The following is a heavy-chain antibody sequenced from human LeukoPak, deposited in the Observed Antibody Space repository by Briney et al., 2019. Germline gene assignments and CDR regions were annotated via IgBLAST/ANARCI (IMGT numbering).Heavy chain of an antibody. V-gene: IGHV1-69*05. D-gene: IGHD6-13*01. CDR3: ATPGIAAAGIGFGFDY. J-gene: IGHJ4*02. CDR2: IIPIFGTA. Sequence: SVKVSCKASGGTFSSYAISWVRQAPGQGLEWMGRIIPIFGTANYAQKFQGRVTITTDESTSTAYMELSSLRSEDTAVYYCATPGIAAAGIGFGFDYWGQGTLVTVSS. CDR1: GGTFSSYA.